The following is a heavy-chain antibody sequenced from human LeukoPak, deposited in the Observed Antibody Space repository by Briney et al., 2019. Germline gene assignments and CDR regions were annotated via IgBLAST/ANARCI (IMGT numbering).Heavy chain of an antibody. D-gene: IGHD7-27*01. V-gene: IGHV4-39*07. Sequence: SETLSLTCTVSGDSISISTYYWGWIRQPPGKGLEWIGSISYSGSTYYNPSLKSRVTISLDTAKNQFSLKLNSVTAADTAVYYCATRKLGNDYWGQGTLVTVSS. CDR2: ISYSGST. J-gene: IGHJ4*02. CDR1: GDSISISTYY. CDR3: ATRKLGNDY.